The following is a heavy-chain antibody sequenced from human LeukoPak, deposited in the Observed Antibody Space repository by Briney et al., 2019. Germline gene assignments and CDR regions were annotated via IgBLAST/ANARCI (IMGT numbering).Heavy chain of an antibody. CDR3: TTGRPIFGVVINLDY. Sequence: GGSLRLSCAASGFTFSNYAMSWVRQAPGKGLEWVGRIKSKTDGGTTDYAAPVKGRFTISRDDSKNTLYLQMNSLKTEDTAVYYCTTGRPIFGVVINLDYWGQGTLVTVSS. J-gene: IGHJ4*02. V-gene: IGHV3-15*01. CDR2: IKSKTDGGTT. D-gene: IGHD3-3*01. CDR1: GFTFSNYA.